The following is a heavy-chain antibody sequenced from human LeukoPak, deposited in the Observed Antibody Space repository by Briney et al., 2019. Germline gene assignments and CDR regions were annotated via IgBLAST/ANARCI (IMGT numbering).Heavy chain of an antibody. CDR3: ARAWYPEYFQY. V-gene: IGHV3-48*03. Sequence: PGGSLRLSCTASGFTFSSYEMHWVRQAPGRGLEWVSYISTSGSVIYYAESVKGRFTISRDNAKNSVNLQTNSLRAEDTAVYYCARAWYPEYFQYWGQGTLVTVSS. J-gene: IGHJ1*01. CDR1: GFTFSSYE. D-gene: IGHD6-13*01. CDR2: ISTSGSVI.